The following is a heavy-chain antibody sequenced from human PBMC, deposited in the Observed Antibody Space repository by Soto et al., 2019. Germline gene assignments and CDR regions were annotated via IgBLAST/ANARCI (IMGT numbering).Heavy chain of an antibody. Sequence: ASGKVFCKASGGPFSSYTISWVGEAPGQGLEWMGWISAYNGNTNYAQKLQGRVTMTTDTSTSTAYMELRSLRSDDTAVYYCARDIVATIRWFDSCGQRTLVRGSS. CDR3: ARDIVATIRWFDS. J-gene: IGHJ5*01. D-gene: IGHD5-12*01. CDR1: GGPFSSYT. CDR2: ISAYNGNT. V-gene: IGHV1-18*01.